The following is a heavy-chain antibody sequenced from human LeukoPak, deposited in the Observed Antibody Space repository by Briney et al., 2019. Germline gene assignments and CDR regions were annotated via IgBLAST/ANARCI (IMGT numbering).Heavy chain of an antibody. CDR2: IYSGGTT. Sequence: RGSLTLSCAASGFTVSRNYISWVRQAPGKGLEWVSVIYSGGTTYSADSVKGRFTISRDNSQNTVYLQMNTLRAEDTALYYCARGADGGASAFGYWGQGTLVTVSS. CDR3: ARGADGGASAFGY. D-gene: IGHD2/OR15-2a*01. CDR1: GFTVSRNY. J-gene: IGHJ4*02. V-gene: IGHV3-53*01.